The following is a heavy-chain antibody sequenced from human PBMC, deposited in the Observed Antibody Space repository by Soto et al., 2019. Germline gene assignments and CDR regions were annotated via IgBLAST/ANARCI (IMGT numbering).Heavy chain of an antibody. Sequence: ASVKVSCKASGYTFTRYAMHWVRQAPGQRLEWMGWINAVNGTANYAQKFQGRVTITTDESTSTAYMELSSLRSEDTAVYYCARDLDDFWSGYYDGYYYGMDVWGQGTTVTVSS. CDR2: INAVNGTA. V-gene: IGHV1-3*01. CDR3: ARDLDDFWSGYYDGYYYGMDV. CDR1: GYTFTRYA. D-gene: IGHD3-3*01. J-gene: IGHJ6*02.